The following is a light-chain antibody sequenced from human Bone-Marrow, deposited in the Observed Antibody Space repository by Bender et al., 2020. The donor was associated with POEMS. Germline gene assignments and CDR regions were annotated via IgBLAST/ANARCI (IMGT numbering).Light chain of an antibody. CDR1: SSDVGSYNL. CDR3: CAYAGSSTYV. V-gene: IGLV2-23*01. J-gene: IGLJ1*01. Sequence: QSALTQPASVSGSPGQSITISCTGTSSDVGSYNLVSWSQQHPGKAPKLMIYEDSKRPSGVSNRCSGSKSGNTASLTISGLQAEDEADYYCCAYAGSSTYVFGTGTKVTVL. CDR2: EDS.